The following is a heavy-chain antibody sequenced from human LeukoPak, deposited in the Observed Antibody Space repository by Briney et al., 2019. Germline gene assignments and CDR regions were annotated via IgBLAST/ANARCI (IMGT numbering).Heavy chain of an antibody. V-gene: IGHV3-23*01. D-gene: IGHD1-14*01. J-gene: IGHJ5*02. CDR1: EFTFSNYA. CDR2: ISGGGGST. CDR3: AKGSGINHYHWIDP. Sequence: GGSLRLSCAASEFTFSNYAMNWVRQAPGKGLEWVSGISGGGGSTYYADSVKGRFTISRDNSKNTLYLQMDGLRAEDTALYYCAKGSGINHYHWIDPWGQGTLVTVSS.